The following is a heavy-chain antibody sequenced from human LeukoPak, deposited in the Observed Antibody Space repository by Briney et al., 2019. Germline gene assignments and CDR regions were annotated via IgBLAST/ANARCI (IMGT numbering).Heavy chain of an antibody. CDR1: GYTFTNYG. CDR2: ISTYNGNT. CDR3: ARGGVSNSWYRTPDY. D-gene: IGHD6-13*01. J-gene: IGHJ4*02. V-gene: IGHV1-18*01. Sequence: GASVKVSCKASGYTFTNYGLSWARQAPGQGLEWMGWISTYNGNTNYAQKFQGRVTMTTDTFTSTGYMEMRSLRSDDTAVYYCARGGVSNSWYRTPDYWGQGTLVTVSS.